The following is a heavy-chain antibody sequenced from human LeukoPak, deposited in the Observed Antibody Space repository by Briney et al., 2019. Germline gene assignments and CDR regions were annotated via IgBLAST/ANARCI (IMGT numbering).Heavy chain of an antibody. V-gene: IGHV1-46*01. CDR2: SHPSGGST. CDR3: ARYYGEGAFDY. Sequence: ASAKVSCKASGYTFTGYYMHWVRQAPGQGLEWMGISHPSGGSTSYAQKFQGRVTVTRDTSTSTVYMELSSLKSEDTAVYYCARYYGEGAFDYWGQGTLVTVSS. D-gene: IGHD4-17*01. CDR1: GYTFTGYY. J-gene: IGHJ4*02.